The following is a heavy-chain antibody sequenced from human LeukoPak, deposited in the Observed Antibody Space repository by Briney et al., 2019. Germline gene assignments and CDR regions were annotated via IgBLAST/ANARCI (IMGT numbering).Heavy chain of an antibody. CDR2: ISYDGTKK. CDR1: GFTFSSYA. D-gene: IGHD3-22*01. CDR3: ARGSRGAKYYYDSSGYYHVPSDY. Sequence: GGSLRLSCAASGFTFSSYAMHWFRQAPGKGLEGVAVISYDGTKKYYADSVKGRFTISRDNSKNTLYLQMNSLRAEDTAVYYCARGSRGAKYYYDSSGYYHVPSDYWGQGTLVTVSS. V-gene: IGHV3-30-3*01. J-gene: IGHJ4*02.